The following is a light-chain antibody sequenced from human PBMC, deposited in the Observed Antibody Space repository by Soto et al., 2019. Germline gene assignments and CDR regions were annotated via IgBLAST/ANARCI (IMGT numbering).Light chain of an antibody. CDR3: QQYGSSLWT. CDR1: QSFNSNY. CDR2: GAS. Sequence: EIVLTQSPGTLSLSPGERATLSCRASQSFNSNYLAWYQQKPGRAPRLLIYGASNRATGIPARFSGSGSGTDFTLTISRLEPEDFAVYYCQQYGSSLWTFGQGTKVDIK. J-gene: IGKJ1*01. V-gene: IGKV3-20*01.